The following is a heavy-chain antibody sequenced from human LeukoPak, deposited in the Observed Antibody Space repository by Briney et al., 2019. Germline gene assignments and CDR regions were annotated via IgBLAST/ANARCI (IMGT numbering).Heavy chain of an antibody. J-gene: IGHJ4*02. CDR2: IWYDGSNK. Sequence: GGSLRLSCAASGFTFSSYGMHWVRQAPGKGLEWVAVIWYDGSNKYYADSVKGRFTISRDNSKNTLYLQMSSLRPEDTAVYYCARGYYYDSSGYLYWGQGTLVTVSS. V-gene: IGHV3-33*01. CDR3: ARGYYYDSSGYLY. D-gene: IGHD3-22*01. CDR1: GFTFSSYG.